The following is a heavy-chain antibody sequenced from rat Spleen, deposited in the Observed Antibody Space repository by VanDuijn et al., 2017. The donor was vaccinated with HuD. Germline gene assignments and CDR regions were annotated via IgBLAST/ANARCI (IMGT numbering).Heavy chain of an antibody. CDR1: GFTFNNYW. CDR3: TRDYPSYFDY. J-gene: IGHJ2*01. D-gene: IGHD3-8*01. CDR2: ISNTGGST. Sequence: EVQLVESGGGLVQPGRSLKLSCIASGFTFNNYWMTWIRQAPGKGLEWVASISNTGGSTYYPDSVKGRFTISRDNAKSTLYLQMNSLRSEDTATYYCTRDYPSYFDYWGQGVMVTVSS. V-gene: IGHV5-31*01.